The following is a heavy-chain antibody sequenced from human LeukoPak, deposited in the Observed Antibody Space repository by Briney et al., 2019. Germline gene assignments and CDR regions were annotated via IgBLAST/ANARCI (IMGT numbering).Heavy chain of an antibody. CDR3: AKGPTVVKRFDY. V-gene: IGHV3-30*18. CDR1: GFTFSSYG. J-gene: IGHJ4*02. Sequence: GGSLRLSCAASGFTFSSYGMHWVRQAPGKGLEWVAVISYDGSNKYYADSVKGRFTISRDNSKNTLYLQMNSLRAEDTAVYYCAKGPTVVKRFDYWGQGTLVTVSS. D-gene: IGHD4-23*01. CDR2: ISYDGSNK.